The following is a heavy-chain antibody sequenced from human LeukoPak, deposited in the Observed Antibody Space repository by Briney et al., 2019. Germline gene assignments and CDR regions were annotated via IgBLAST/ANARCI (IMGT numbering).Heavy chain of an antibody. CDR2: ISPSGGIT. J-gene: IGHJ4*02. D-gene: IGHD3-9*01. CDR1: GFTVSSNS. CDR3: AKLGLRYFDWLPYYFDY. V-gene: IGHV3-23*01. Sequence: GGSLRLSCTVSGFTVSSNSMSWVRQAPGKGLEWVSGISPSGGITYYTDSVKGRFTISRDNSKNTQSLQMNSLRAEDTAVYYCAKLGLRYFDWLPYYFDYWGQGTLVTVSS.